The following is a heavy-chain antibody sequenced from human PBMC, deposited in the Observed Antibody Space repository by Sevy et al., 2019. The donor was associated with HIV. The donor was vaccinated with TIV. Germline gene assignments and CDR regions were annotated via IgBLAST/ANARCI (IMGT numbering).Heavy chain of an antibody. V-gene: IGHV3-33*01. D-gene: IGHD2-21*02. CDR1: GFTFSNYV. CDR3: ARGGDFNARSAKRDFDY. J-gene: IGHJ4*02. CDR2: IWNDGSNK. Sequence: GGSLRLSCAASGFTFSNYVMHWVRQAPGKGLEWVAVIWNDGSNKYYADSVKGRFTISRDNSKNTLYLQMNSLRVEDTAVYFCARGGDFNARSAKRDFDYWGQGTLVTVSS.